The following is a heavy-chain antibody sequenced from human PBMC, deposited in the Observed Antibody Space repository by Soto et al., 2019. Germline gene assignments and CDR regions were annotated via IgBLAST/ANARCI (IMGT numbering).Heavy chain of an antibody. Sequence: GGSLRLSCAASGFTFNNYWMHWVRQAPGKGLEWVSRIKSDGSSTDYADSVKGRFTISRDNAKNTLYLQMNSLRVEDTAVYNCARVTAPAYTWELDYWGQGTLVTVSS. CDR3: ARVTAPAYTWELDY. V-gene: IGHV3-74*01. CDR1: GFTFNNYW. CDR2: IKSDGSST. D-gene: IGHD1-1*01. J-gene: IGHJ4*02.